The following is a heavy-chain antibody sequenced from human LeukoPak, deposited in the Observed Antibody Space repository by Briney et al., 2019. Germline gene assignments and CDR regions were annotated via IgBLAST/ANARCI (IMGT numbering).Heavy chain of an antibody. J-gene: IGHJ4*02. V-gene: IGHV3-23*01. CDR3: ASTTWKTAGRGGGKFDY. CDR1: GFTFSSYG. Sequence: GGSLRLSCAASGFTFSSYGMSWVRQAPGKGLEWVSAISGSGGSTYYADSVKGRFTISRDNSKNTLYLQMNSLRAEDTAVYYCASTTWKTAGRGGGKFDYWGQGTLVTVSS. D-gene: IGHD3-16*01. CDR2: ISGSGGST.